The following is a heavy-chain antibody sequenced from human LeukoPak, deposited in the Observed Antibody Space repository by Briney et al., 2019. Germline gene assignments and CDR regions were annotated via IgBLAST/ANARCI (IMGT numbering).Heavy chain of an antibody. D-gene: IGHD6-6*01. J-gene: IGHJ4*02. V-gene: IGHV4-61*09. CDR2: IYKSGST. CDR3: ARSIYGVGPSDY. CDR1: GGSISSGSYY. Sequence: SETLSLTCTVSGGSISSGSYYCSWIRQPGGKGLEWIGHIYKSGSTNYNPSLKSRFSITVDTAKNQFSLKLSSVTAADTAVYYCARSIYGVGPSDYWGQGTLVAVFS.